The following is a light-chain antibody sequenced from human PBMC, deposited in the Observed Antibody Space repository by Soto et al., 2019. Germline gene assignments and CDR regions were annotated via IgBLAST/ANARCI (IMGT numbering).Light chain of an antibody. V-gene: IGKV3-11*01. CDR3: QQRSNWPPSIT. CDR1: QSVTTY. CDR2: DAS. Sequence: EIVLTQSPATLSLSPGEMANISCRPSQSVTTYLAWYQQKPGQAPRLLLYDASDRATGIPARFSGSGSGTDFTLTISSLEPEDFAVYYCQQRSNWPPSITFGQGTRLEIK. J-gene: IGKJ5*01.